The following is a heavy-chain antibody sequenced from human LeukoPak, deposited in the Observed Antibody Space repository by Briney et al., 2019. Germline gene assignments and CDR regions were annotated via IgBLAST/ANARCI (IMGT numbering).Heavy chain of an antibody. V-gene: IGHV1-2*02. Sequence: GASVKVSCKASGYTFTGYYMHWVRQAPGQGLEWMGWINPNSGATNYAQKFQGSVTMTRDTSISTAYMELSRLRSDDTAVYYCARESAGANWFDPWGQGTLVTVSS. D-gene: IGHD1-26*01. CDR3: ARESAGANWFDP. J-gene: IGHJ5*02. CDR1: GYTFTGYY. CDR2: INPNSGAT.